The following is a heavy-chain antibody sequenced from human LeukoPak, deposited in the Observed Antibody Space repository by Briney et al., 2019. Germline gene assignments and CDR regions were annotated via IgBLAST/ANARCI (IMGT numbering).Heavy chain of an antibody. V-gene: IGHV7-4-1*02. Sequence: GASVKVSCKASGYTFSNYAMNWVRQAPGQGLEWMGWINTNTGNPTYAQGFTGRFVLSLDTSVSTAYLQISSLKAEDTAVYYCARGGLWFGEPPAYWGQGTLVTVSS. D-gene: IGHD3-10*01. CDR1: GYTFSNYA. J-gene: IGHJ4*02. CDR3: ARGGLWFGEPPAY. CDR2: INTNTGNP.